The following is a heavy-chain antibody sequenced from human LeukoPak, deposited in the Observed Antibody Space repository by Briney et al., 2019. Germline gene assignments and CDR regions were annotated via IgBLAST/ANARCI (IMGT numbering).Heavy chain of an antibody. D-gene: IGHD3-22*01. J-gene: IGHJ4*02. Sequence: PGGTLRLSCAASGFTFSSYGMSWVRQAPGKGLEWVSAISGSGGSTYYADSVKGRFTISRDNSKNTLYLQMNSLRAEDTAVYYCAKVAYYYDSSGYPFDYWGQGTLVTVSS. CDR2: ISGSGGST. CDR1: GFTFSSYG. V-gene: IGHV3-23*01. CDR3: AKVAYYYDSSGYPFDY.